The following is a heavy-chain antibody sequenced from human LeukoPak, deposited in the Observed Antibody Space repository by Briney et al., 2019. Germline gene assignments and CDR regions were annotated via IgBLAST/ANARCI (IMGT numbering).Heavy chain of an antibody. D-gene: IGHD6-13*01. CDR2: INSSGSTI. V-gene: IGHV3-11*01. J-gene: IGHJ4*02. Sequence: GSLKISFAASGFPFSDYYMSWIRQAPGEGPEWVSYINSSGSTIYYADSVKGRFTISRDNAKNSLYLQMNGLGAEDTAVYYCARYRPAYTRVSSSWYHYWGQGTLVTVSS. CDR1: GFPFSDYY. CDR3: ARYRPAYTRVSSSWYHY.